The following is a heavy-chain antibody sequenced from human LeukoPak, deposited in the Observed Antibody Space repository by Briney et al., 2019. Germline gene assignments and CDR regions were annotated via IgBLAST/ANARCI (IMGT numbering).Heavy chain of an antibody. D-gene: IGHD6-19*01. V-gene: IGHV1-18*01. CDR2: ISAYNGNT. Sequence: ASVKDSCKASGYTFTSYVISWVRQPPGQGLAWMGWISAYNGNTNNAQKLQGRVTMTTDTSTSTAYMELWSLRSDDTAVYYCARDPSGQDSSGWIRYWGQGTLVTVSS. J-gene: IGHJ4*02. CDR1: GYTFTSYV. CDR3: ARDPSGQDSSGWIRY.